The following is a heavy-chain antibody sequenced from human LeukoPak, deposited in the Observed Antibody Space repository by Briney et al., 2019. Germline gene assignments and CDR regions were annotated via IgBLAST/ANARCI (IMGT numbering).Heavy chain of an antibody. CDR3: AKASWVSSADAVL. D-gene: IGHD3-16*01. CDR2: LRGDGEA. Sequence: GGSLRLSCVASGFIFRDYAMSWVRQAPAGGLEWVSSLRGDGEAFYTDSVKGRFTLSRDHSRNTVYLQLSNLRVEDTAVYYCAKASWVSSADAVLWGQGTLVTVS. J-gene: IGHJ4*02. CDR1: GFIFRDYA. V-gene: IGHV3-23*01.